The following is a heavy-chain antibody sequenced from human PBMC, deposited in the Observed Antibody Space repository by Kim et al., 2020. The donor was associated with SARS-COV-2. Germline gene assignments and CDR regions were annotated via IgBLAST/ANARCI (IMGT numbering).Heavy chain of an antibody. CDR3: ARHQWYSSGCYFAFYY. CDR1: GGSLSSSSYY. CDR2: AYYSGIT. Sequence: SETLSLTCTVSGGSLSSSSYYWGWIRQPPGKGLEWIGTAYYSGITYYNPSLKSRVTISVDTSKNQFSLKLGSVTAADTAVYYCARHQWYSSGCYFAFYY. D-gene: IGHD6-19*01. V-gene: IGHV4-39*01. J-gene: IGHJ6*01.